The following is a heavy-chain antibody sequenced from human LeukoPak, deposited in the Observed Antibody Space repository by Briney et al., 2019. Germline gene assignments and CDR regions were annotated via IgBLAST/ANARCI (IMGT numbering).Heavy chain of an antibody. V-gene: IGHV3-30*02. J-gene: IGHJ5*02. CDR1: GFTFSSYG. D-gene: IGHD6-19*01. CDR3: ARVAVAGPTGWFDP. CDR2: IRYDGSNK. Sequence: GGSLRLSCAASGFTFSSYGMHWVRQAPGKGLEWVAFIRYDGSNKYYADSVKGRFTISRDNVDNVVYLQMSSLGAEDTAVYYCARVAVAGPTGWFDPWGQGTLVTVSS.